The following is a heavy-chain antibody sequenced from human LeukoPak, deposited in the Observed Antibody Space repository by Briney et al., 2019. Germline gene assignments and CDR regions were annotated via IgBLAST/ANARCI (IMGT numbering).Heavy chain of an antibody. D-gene: IGHD1-26*01. CDR3: AGHEYSGSYYGLSWFDP. CDR2: IYYSGST. CDR1: GGSISSSGYY. Sequence: SQTLSLTCTVSGGSISSSGYYWGWIRQPPGKGLEWIASIYYSGSTYYNPSLKSRVTISVDTSKNQLSLKLSSLTAADTAVYYCAGHEYSGSYYGLSWFDPWGQGTLVTVSS. J-gene: IGHJ5*02. V-gene: IGHV4-39*01.